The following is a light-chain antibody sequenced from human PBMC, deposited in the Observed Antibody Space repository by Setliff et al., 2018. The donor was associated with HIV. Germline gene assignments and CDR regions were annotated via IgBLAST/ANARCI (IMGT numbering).Light chain of an antibody. CDR3: QVWDSSSDHSYV. J-gene: IGLJ1*01. V-gene: IGLV3-21*04. CDR2: YDS. Sequence: SYELTQPPSVSVAPGKTARITCGGNNIGSKSVHWYQQKPGQAPVLVIYYDSDRPSGIPERFSGSNSGNTATLTISRVDAGDEADYYCQVWDSSSDHSYVFGTGTKVTVL. CDR1: NIGSKS.